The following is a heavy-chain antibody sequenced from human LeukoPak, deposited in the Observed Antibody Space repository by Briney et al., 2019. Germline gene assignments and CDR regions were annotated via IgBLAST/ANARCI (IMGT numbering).Heavy chain of an antibody. CDR2: INKSGNT. CDR3: ARVQYSSSYYMDV. CDR1: GYSIRTDYY. D-gene: IGHD6-6*01. Sequence: PSETLSLICTVSGYSIRTDYYWGWIRQPPGKGPQWIGTINKSGNTYYNPSLRSRVTISVDTSKNQFSLKLSPVTAADTAVYYCARVQYSSSYYMDVWGKGTTVTVSS. V-gene: IGHV4-38-2*02. J-gene: IGHJ6*03.